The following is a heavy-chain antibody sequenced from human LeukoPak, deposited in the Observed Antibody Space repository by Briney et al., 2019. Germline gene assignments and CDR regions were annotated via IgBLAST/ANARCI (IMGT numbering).Heavy chain of an antibody. CDR3: ARGNRYSGYEGDS. CDR2: ISWDGGST. Sequence: GGSLRLSCAASGFTFSSYEVNWVRQAAGKGLEWVSLISWDGGSTYYADSVKGRFTISRDNAKNSVYLQMNSLRAEDMAVYYCARGNRYSGYEGDSWGQGTLVTVSS. V-gene: IGHV3-20*04. D-gene: IGHD5-12*01. CDR1: GFTFSSYE. J-gene: IGHJ4*02.